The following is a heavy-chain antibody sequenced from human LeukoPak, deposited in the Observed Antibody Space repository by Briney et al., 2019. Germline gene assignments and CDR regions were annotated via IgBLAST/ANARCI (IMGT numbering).Heavy chain of an antibody. V-gene: IGHV4-39*07. CDR3: AGDYGDYYFDY. D-gene: IGHD4-17*01. J-gene: IGHJ4*02. CDR2: IYYSGST. Sequence: PGGSLRLSCAASGFTFSNYWMSWVRQAPGKGLEWIGSIYYSGSTSYNPSLKSRVTISVDTSKNQFSLKLSSVTAADTAVYFCAGDYGDYYFDYWGQGTLVTVSS. CDR1: GFTFSNYW.